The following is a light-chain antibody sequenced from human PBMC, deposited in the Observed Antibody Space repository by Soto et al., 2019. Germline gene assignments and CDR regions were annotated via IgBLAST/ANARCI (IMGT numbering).Light chain of an antibody. CDR1: SSDVGSYNF. V-gene: IGLV2-11*01. CDR2: DVS. CDR3: GSYAGSYTLV. Sequence: QSALTQPASVSGSPGQSITISCTGTSSDVGSYNFVSWYQQHPGKAPKLMIYDVSKRPSGVPDRFSGSKSGNTASLTISGLQAEDEDDYYCGSYAGSYTLVFGGGTKLTVL. J-gene: IGLJ2*01.